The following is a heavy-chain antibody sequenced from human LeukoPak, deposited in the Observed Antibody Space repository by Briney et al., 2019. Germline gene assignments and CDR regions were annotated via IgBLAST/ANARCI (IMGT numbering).Heavy chain of an antibody. Sequence: GESLQISCKGSGYSFTTYWIGWGRQMPGKGLEWMGIIYPGDSNIRYSPSFQSQVTISADKSSSTAYLQWSSLKASDTAMYYWARHVTTTVTSCFYPWGQGHLVPVSS. D-gene: IGHD1-1*01. CDR3: ARHVTTTVTSCFYP. CDR1: GYSFTTYW. V-gene: IGHV5-51*01. CDR2: IYPGDSNI. J-gene: IGHJ5*02.